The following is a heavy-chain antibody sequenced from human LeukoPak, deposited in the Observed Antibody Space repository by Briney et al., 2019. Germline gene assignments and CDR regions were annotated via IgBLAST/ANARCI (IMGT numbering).Heavy chain of an antibody. CDR3: ARGTAYYDILTGYYHNYYYYMDV. CDR1: GYTFTSYD. CDR2: MNPNSGNT. V-gene: IGHV1-8*01. D-gene: IGHD3-9*01. J-gene: IGHJ6*03. Sequence: GASVTVSCKASGYTFTSYDINWVRQATGQGLEWMGWMNPNSGNTGYAQKFQGRVTMTRNTSISTAYMELSSLRSEDTAVYYCARGTAYYDILTGYYHNYYYYMDVWGKGTTVTVSS.